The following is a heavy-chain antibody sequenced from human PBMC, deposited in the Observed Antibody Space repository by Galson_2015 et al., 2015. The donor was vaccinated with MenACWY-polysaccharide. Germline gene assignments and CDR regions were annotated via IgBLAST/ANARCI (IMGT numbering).Heavy chain of an antibody. V-gene: IGHV3-11*01. CDR3: ASGHYGLDV. CDR1: GFSLGAWY. Sequence: SLRLSCAASGFSLGAWYMSWIRQAPGKGLEWVSYISKTGDSIYYADSARGRFTIFRDNARNSLFLQMNSLDAEDTAIYYCASGHYGLDVWGQGTTVTVSS. CDR2: ISKTGDSI. J-gene: IGHJ6*02.